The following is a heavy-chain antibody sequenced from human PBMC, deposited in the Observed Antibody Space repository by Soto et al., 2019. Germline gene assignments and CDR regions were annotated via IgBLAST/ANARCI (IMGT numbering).Heavy chain of an antibody. CDR1: GFSFDTYW. CDR3: VRGSTSFDL. J-gene: IGHJ5*01. V-gene: IGHV3-7*01. Sequence: GGSLRLSCSGFSFDTYWMSWVRQAPGKGLEWVANIIQDGSQKNYVGSVRGRFTISKDNARTSLFLQMNSLRAEDTAVYYCVRGSTSFDLWGQGTLVTVSS. CDR2: IIQDGSQK. D-gene: IGHD1-1*01.